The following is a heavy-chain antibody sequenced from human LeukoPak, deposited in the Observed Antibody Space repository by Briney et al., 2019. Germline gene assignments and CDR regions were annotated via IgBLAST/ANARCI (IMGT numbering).Heavy chain of an antibody. CDR1: GFTVSSNY. J-gene: IGHJ4*02. V-gene: IGHV3-66*01. CDR3: ARGPKYDSSGYYVY. Sequence: GGSLRLSCAASGFTVSSNYMSWVRQAPGKGLEWVSVIYSGGSTYYADSVKGRFTISRDNSKNTLYLQMNSLRAEGTAVYYCARGPKYDSSGYYVYWGQGTLVTVSS. D-gene: IGHD3-22*01. CDR2: IYSGGST.